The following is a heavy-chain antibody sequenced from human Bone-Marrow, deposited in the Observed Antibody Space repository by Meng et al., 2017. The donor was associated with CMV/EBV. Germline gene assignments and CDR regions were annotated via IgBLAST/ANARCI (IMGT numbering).Heavy chain of an antibody. V-gene: IGHV3-9*01. D-gene: IGHD5-12*01. J-gene: IGHJ4*02. CDR3: AREMDDGGWLRLREYYFDY. CDR1: GFTFDDYA. Sequence: GGSLRLSCAASGFTFDDYAMHWVRQAPGKGLEWVSGISWNSGSIGYADSVKGRFTISRDNAKNSLYLQMNSLRAEDTAVYYCAREMDDGGWLRLREYYFDYWGQGTLVTVSS. CDR2: ISWNSGSI.